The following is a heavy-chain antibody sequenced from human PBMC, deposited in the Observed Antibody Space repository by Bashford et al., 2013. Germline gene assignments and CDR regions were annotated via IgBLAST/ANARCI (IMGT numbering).Heavy chain of an antibody. D-gene: IGHD3-22*01. CDR1: GFTFSSYE. Sequence: GSLRLSCAASGFTFSSYEMNWVRQAPGKGLEWVSYISSSGSTIYYADSVKGRFTISRDNSKNTLYLQMNSLRAEDTAVYYCAKDLSYYDSSGYSPGAFDIWGQGTMVTVSS. V-gene: IGHV3-48*03. J-gene: IGHJ3*02. CDR3: AKDLSYYDSSGYSPGAFDI. CDR2: ISSSGSTI.